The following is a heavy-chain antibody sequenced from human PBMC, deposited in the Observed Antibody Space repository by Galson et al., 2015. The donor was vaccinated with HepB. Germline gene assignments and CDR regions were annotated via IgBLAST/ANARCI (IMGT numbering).Heavy chain of an antibody. CDR2: ISSSSSTI. CDR3: RCSGSYRGYWFDP. D-gene: IGHD3-10*02. V-gene: IGHV3-48*01. CDR1: GFTFSSYS. Sequence: SLRLSCAASGFTFSSYSMNWVRQAPGKGLEWVSYISSSSSTIYYADSVKGRFTISRDNAKNSLYLQMNSLRAEDTAVYYCRCSGSYRGYWFDPWGQGTLVTVSS. J-gene: IGHJ5*02.